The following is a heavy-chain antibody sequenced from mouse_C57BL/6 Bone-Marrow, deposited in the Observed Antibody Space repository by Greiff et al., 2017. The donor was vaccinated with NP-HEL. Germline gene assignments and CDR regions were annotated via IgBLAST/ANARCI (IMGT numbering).Heavy chain of an antibody. J-gene: IGHJ3*01. V-gene: IGHV10-1*01. CDR3: VREGTGTSSWFAY. CDR1: GFSFNTYA. Sequence: EADGGLVQPEGSLKLSCAASGFSFNTYAMNWVRQAPGKGLEWVARIRSKSNNYATYYADSVKDRFTISRDDSESMLYLQMNNLKTEDTAMYYCVREGTGTSSWFAYWGQGTLVTVSA. CDR2: IRSKSNNYAT. D-gene: IGHD4-1*01.